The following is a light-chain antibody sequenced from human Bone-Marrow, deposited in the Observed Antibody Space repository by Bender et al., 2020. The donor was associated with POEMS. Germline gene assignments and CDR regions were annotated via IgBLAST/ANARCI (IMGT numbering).Light chain of an antibody. Sequence: QSALTQPPSVSGSPGQSVTISCTGTSSDVGSYNRFSWYQQPPGTAPKLLIYGYNNRPSGVPDRFSGSKSGTSASLAITGLQAEDEGDYYCQSYDNSLGGWVFGGGTKLTVL. CDR3: QSYDNSLGGWV. CDR1: SSDVGSYNR. J-gene: IGLJ3*02. CDR2: GYN. V-gene: IGLV2-18*02.